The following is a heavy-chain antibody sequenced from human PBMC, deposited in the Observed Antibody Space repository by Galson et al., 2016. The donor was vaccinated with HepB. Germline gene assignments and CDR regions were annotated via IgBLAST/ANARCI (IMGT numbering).Heavy chain of an antibody. CDR3: ARDRLNYGDYLSAAFDL. CDR1: GFTFSNYA. Sequence: SLRLSCAASGFTFSNYAIHWVRQAPGKGLEYVSAIGRNGVSTYFAKSVKGRFTISRDNSKNTVDLQMGSLRREDMAIYYCARDRLNYGDYLSAAFDLWGQGTLVTVSS. D-gene: IGHD4-17*01. V-gene: IGHV3-64*01. CDR2: IGRNGVST. J-gene: IGHJ3*01.